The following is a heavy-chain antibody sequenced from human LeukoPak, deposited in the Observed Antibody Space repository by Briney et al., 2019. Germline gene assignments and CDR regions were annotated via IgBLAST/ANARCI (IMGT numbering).Heavy chain of an antibody. CDR3: ARGPIDEGDAFDI. V-gene: IGHV3-23*01. CDR1: GFTFSSYW. D-gene: IGHD2/OR15-2a*01. Sequence: GGSLRLSCAASGFTFSSYWMSWVRQAPGKGLEWVSAISGSGGSTYYADSVKGRFTISRDNSKNTLYLQMNSLRAEDTAVYYCARGPIDEGDAFDIWGQGTMVTVSS. J-gene: IGHJ3*02. CDR2: ISGSGGST.